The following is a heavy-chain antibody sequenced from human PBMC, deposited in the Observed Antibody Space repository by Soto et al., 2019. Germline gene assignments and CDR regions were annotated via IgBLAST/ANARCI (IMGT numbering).Heavy chain of an antibody. CDR2: IYYSGST. V-gene: IGHV4-59*01. CDR1: GGSISSYS. CDR3: ARVDSYGSGTFDY. J-gene: IGHJ4*02. D-gene: IGHD5-18*01. Sequence: SETLSLTCTVSGGSISSYSWSWIRQPPGKGLEWIGYIYYSGSTNYNPSLKSRGTRAVDTAKNQFSLKVSSVTAADTAVYYGARVDSYGSGTFDYWGQGTLGTVSS.